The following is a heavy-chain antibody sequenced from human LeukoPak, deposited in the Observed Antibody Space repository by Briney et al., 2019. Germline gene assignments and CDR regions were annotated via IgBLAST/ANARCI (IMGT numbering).Heavy chain of an antibody. J-gene: IGHJ4*02. D-gene: IGHD2-21*01. CDR1: GGTFSST. CDR3: ARDGGDGGSSR. V-gene: IGHV1-69*04. Sequence: SVKVSCKASGGTFSSTISWVRQAPGQGLEWMGRIIPILDMTRYAQKFQGRLTITADKSTSTIYMDLTSLRSDDTAVYYCARDGGDGGSSRWGQGTQVTVSS. CDR2: IIPILDMT.